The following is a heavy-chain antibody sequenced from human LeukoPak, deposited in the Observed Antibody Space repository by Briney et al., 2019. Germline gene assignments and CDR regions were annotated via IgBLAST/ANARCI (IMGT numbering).Heavy chain of an antibody. Sequence: ASVKVSCKASGYTFTSYYMHWVRQAPGQGLEWMGIINPSGGSTSSAQKFQGRVTMTRDTSTSTVYMELSSRRSGDTAVYYCARALPATITIFGVGNWFDPWGQGTLVTVSS. V-gene: IGHV1-46*03. CDR3: ARALPATITIFGVGNWFDP. J-gene: IGHJ5*02. D-gene: IGHD3-3*01. CDR1: GYTFTSYY. CDR2: INPSGGST.